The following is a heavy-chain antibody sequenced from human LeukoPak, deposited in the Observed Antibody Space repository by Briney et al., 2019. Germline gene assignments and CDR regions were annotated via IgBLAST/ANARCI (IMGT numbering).Heavy chain of an antibody. CDR1: GFPFSSYW. D-gene: IGHD1-14*01. Sequence: GGSLRLSCAASGFPFSSYWMHWVRQVPGKGLVWVARINPGGSSITYADSVKGRFTISRDNAKNTLYLQMGSLRAEDTGVYYCARSNQADDYWGQGTLVTVSS. V-gene: IGHV3-74*01. CDR2: INPGGSSI. CDR3: ARSNQADDY. J-gene: IGHJ4*02.